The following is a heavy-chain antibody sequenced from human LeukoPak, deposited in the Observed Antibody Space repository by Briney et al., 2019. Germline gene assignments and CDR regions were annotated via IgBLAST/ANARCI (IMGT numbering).Heavy chain of an antibody. CDR2: ISGSNSYI. J-gene: IGHJ6*02. Sequence: GGSLRLSCAASGFTFSSYTMHWIGQAPGKGLEWVSSISGSNSYIFYADSVKGRFTVSRDNAKDSLYLQMNSLRAEDTAVYYCARGGGLDVWGQGATVTVSS. CDR1: GFTFSSYT. CDR3: ARGGGLDV. V-gene: IGHV3-21*01. D-gene: IGHD3-16*01.